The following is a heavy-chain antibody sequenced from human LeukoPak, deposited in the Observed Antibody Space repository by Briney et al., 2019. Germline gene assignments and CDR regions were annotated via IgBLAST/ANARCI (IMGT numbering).Heavy chain of an antibody. CDR2: IYQNETT. D-gene: IGHD6-13*01. CDR3: ARETYTSSQRDY. Sequence: SGTLSLTCDVSGISVTTSDGWSWVRQSPGKALEWLGHIYQNETTNYNPSLKSRLIISIDKANNQFSLNLISVTAADTAVYFCARETYTSSQRDYWGQGTLVTVSS. V-gene: IGHV4-4*02. J-gene: IGHJ4*02. CDR1: GISVTTSDG.